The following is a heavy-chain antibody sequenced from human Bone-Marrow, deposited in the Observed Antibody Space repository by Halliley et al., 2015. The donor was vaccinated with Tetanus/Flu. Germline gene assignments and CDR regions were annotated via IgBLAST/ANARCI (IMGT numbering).Heavy chain of an antibody. V-gene: IGHV3-21*06. CDR3: ARGKDGFIIPLDT. Sequence: WVSTISPNGGQMYNADSLEGRFIISRDNANNSVYLQLNSLRAEDTAVYYCARGKDGFIIPLDTWGQGGLVTVSS. J-gene: IGHJ5*02. CDR2: ISPNGGQM. D-gene: IGHD2-21*01.